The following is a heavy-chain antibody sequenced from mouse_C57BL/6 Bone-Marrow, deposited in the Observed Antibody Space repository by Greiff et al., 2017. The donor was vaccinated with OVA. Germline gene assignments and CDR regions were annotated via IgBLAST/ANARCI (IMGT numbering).Heavy chain of an antibody. Sequence: EVKLMESGGGLVKPGGSLKLSCAASGFTFSDYGMHWVRQAPEKGLEWVAYISSGSSTIYYADTVKGRFTISRDNAKNTLYLQMTSLRSEDTAMCYGARAEYGNYGFAYWGQGTLVTVSA. J-gene: IGHJ3*01. CDR1: GFTFSDYG. CDR2: ISSGSSTI. V-gene: IGHV5-17*01. CDR3: ARAEYGNYGFAY. D-gene: IGHD2-10*02.